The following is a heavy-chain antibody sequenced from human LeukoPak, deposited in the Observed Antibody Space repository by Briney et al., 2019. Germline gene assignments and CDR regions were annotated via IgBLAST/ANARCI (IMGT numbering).Heavy chain of an antibody. CDR1: GFTFSTSW. D-gene: IGHD3-9*01. Sequence: GGSLRRSCAASGFTFSTSWMHWVRQAPGKGLVWVSHINRDGSRTTYADSVKGRFTISRDNAKNTVYLQMNSLRAEDTALYFCVRSLTGTDDYWGQGTLVTVSS. V-gene: IGHV3-74*01. CDR2: INRDGSRT. J-gene: IGHJ4*02. CDR3: VRSLTGTDDY.